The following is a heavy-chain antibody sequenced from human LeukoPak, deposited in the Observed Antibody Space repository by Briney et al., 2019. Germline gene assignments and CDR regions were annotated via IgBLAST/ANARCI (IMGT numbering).Heavy chain of an antibody. Sequence: GRSLRLSCTASGFTFGDYAMSWVRQAPGKGLEWVSAISGSGGSTYYADSVKGRFTISRDNTKNTLYLQMNSLRAEDTAVYYCAKWDGRLRGGFGYWGQGTLVTVSS. V-gene: IGHV3-23*01. J-gene: IGHJ4*02. D-gene: IGHD3-16*01. CDR2: ISGSGGST. CDR3: AKWDGRLRGGFGY. CDR1: GFTFGDYA.